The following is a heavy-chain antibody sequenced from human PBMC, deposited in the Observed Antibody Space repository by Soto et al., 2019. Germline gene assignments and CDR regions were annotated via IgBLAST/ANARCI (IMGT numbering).Heavy chain of an antibody. Sequence: SLRLSCVASDFAFSSYGMHWVRQAPGKGLEWVAVISYDGSNKYYADSVKGRFTISRDNSKNTLYLQMNSLRAEDTAVYYCAINMEGSGYYWGQGTLVTVS. CDR1: DFAFSSYG. V-gene: IGHV3-30*03. CDR2: ISYDGSNK. CDR3: AINMEGSGYY. D-gene: IGHD3-22*01. J-gene: IGHJ4*02.